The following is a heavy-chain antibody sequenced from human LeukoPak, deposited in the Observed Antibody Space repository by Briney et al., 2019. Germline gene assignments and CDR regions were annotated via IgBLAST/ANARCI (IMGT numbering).Heavy chain of an antibody. V-gene: IGHV4-59*01. J-gene: IGHJ3*02. CDR2: IFYSGST. D-gene: IGHD3-10*01. Sequence: PSETLSLTCSVSGGSIRNYYWTWIRQPTGKGLEWIGYIFYSGSTNYNPSLKSRVTISLDTSKNHFSLKLNSVTAADTAVYYCASSSSGSSYNGFDIWGQGTMVTVAS. CDR3: ASSSSGSSYNGFDI. CDR1: GGSIRNYY.